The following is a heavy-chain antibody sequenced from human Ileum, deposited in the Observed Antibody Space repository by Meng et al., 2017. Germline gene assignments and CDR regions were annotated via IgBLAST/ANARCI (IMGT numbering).Heavy chain of an antibody. D-gene: IGHD3-16*01. Sequence: GGSLRLSCKGSGYSFTNFWIGWVRQRPGNGLEWMGIINPGDSDTRYSPSFQGQVTISADKSISTAYLQWSSLKASDTATYYCASHYAGDYWGQGTLITVSS. CDR3: ASHYAGDY. V-gene: IGHV5-51*01. CDR2: INPGDSDT. CDR1: GYSFTNFW. J-gene: IGHJ4*02.